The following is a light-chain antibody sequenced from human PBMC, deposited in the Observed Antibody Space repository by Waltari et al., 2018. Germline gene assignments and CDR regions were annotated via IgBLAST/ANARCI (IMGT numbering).Light chain of an antibody. V-gene: IGKV3-20*01. CDR1: QSVSSNY. J-gene: IGKJ4*01. CDR2: GAS. Sequence: EIVLTQSPGSLSLSPGERATLSCSASQSVSSNYLAWYQQKPGQAPRLLIYGASTRATGIPDRFSGSGSGTDFTLTITRLEPEECAVYYCQQYASSPLTFGGGTKVEIK. CDR3: QQYASSPLT.